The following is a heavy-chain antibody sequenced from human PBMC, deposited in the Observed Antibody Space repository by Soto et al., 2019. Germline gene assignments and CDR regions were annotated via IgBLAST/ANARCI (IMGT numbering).Heavy chain of an antibody. D-gene: IGHD6-13*01. CDR1: GFTFSSYG. V-gene: IGHV3-30*18. J-gene: IGHJ4*02. CDR2: ISYDGSSK. CDR3: GKVITYSSSPADY. Sequence: GGSLRLSCAASGFTFSSYGMHWVRQAPGKGLEWVALISYDGSSKYCADSVKGRFTISRDNAKNTLYLQMNSLRAEDTAVYYGGKVITYSSSPADYWGQGTLVTVSS.